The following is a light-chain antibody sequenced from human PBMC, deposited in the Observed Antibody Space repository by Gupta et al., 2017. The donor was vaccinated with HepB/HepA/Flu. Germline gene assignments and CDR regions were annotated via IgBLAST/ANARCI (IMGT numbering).Light chain of an antibody. CDR1: RSINSY. J-gene: IGKJ2*04. V-gene: IGKV1-39*01. CDR3: QQSYSTPMCS. Sequence: DIQMTQSPSSLSASVGDRVTITCRASRSINSYLNWYQQKPGKAPKLLIYAASSLQSGVPSRFSGSGSGTDFTLTISSLQPEDFATYYCQQSYSTPMCSFGQGTKLEIK. CDR2: AAS.